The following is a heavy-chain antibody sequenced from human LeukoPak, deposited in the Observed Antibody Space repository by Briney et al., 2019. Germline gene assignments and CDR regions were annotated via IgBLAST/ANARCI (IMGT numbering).Heavy chain of an antibody. CDR3: ARWRPIVVVPAAMKKWFDP. Sequence: PSETLSLTCAVYGGSFSGYYWSWIRQPPGKGLEWIGEINHSGSTNYNPSLKSRVTISVDTSKNQFSLKLSSVTAADTAVYYCARWRPIVVVPAAMKKWFDPWGQGTLVTVSS. D-gene: IGHD2-2*01. J-gene: IGHJ5*02. CDR2: INHSGST. CDR1: GGSFSGYY. V-gene: IGHV4-34*01.